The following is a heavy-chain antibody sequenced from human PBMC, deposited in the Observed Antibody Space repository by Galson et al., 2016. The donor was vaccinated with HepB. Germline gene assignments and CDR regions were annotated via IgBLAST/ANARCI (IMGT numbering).Heavy chain of an antibody. Sequence: SLRLSCAASGFTVSGDYMTWVRQAPGKGLEWVSVIYSGGTAYYADSVKGRFTISRDNSKNTLHLQMNILRAEDTAVYYCARGSYNRFFDKWGQGTLVTVSS. D-gene: IGHD1-14*01. CDR2: IYSGGTA. J-gene: IGHJ4*02. V-gene: IGHV3-53*01. CDR3: ARGSYNRFFDK. CDR1: GFTVSGDY.